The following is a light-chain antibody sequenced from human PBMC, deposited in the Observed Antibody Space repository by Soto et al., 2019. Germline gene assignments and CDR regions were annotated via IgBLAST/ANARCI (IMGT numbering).Light chain of an antibody. V-gene: IGLV2-23*01. CDR2: ETY. CDR1: TSDFGRYDL. J-gene: IGLJ3*02. CDR3: CSYGGSNTWV. Sequence: QSVLTQPASVSGSPGQSITISCTATTSDFGRYDLVSWYQQRPGEAPKLLIFETYKRPSGVSSRFSGSPSSLTISGLQPEDEADYYCCSYGGSNTWVFGGGTQLTVL.